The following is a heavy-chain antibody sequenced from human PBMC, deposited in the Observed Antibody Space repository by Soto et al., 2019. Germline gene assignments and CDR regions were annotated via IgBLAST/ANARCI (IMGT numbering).Heavy chain of an antibody. CDR1: GGTFSSYA. CDR3: ARDKPPAPSLWFGEVWFDP. V-gene: IGHV1-69*13. CDR2: IIPIFGTA. D-gene: IGHD3-10*01. Sequence: ASVKVSCKASGGTFSSYAISWVRQAPGQGLEWMGGIIPIFGTANYAQKFQGRVTITADESTSTAYMELSSLRSEDTAVYYCARDKPPAPSLWFGEVWFDPWGQGTLVTVSS. J-gene: IGHJ5*02.